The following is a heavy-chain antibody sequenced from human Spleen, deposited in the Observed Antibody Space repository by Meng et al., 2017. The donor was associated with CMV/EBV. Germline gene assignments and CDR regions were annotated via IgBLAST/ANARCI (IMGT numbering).Heavy chain of an antibody. D-gene: IGHD3-3*01. J-gene: IGHJ5*02. CDR2: IIPIFGTA. CDR3: ARAGYDFWSGYYNWFDP. Sequence: VKVSCKASGGTFSSYAISWVRQAPGQGLEWMGGIIPIFGTANYAQKFQGRVTITTDESTSTAYMELSSLRSEDTAVYYCARAGYDFWSGYYNWFDPWGQGTLVTVSS. CDR1: GGTFSSYA. V-gene: IGHV1-69*05.